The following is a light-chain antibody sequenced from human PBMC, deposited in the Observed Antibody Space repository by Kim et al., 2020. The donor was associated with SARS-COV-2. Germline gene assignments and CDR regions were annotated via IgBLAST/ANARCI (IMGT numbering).Light chain of an antibody. CDR3: QQYYITPLS. CDR1: QSVLYNSNKQNY. Sequence: ATITCKSSQSVLYNSNKQNYLAWYQQKPGQPPKLLIYWASTRESGVPARFSGSGSGTDFTLTISSLQAEDAAVYYCQQYYITPLSFGGGTKVDIK. J-gene: IGKJ4*01. CDR2: WAS. V-gene: IGKV4-1*01.